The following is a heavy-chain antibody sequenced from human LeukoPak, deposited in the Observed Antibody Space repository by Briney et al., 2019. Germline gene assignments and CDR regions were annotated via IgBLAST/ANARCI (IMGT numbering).Heavy chain of an antibody. CDR3: ARDGYNSRGDY. CDR2: ISAYNGNT. J-gene: IGHJ4*02. CDR1: GYTFTSYG. Sequence: DSVKVSCKASGYTFTSYGISWVRQAPGQGLEWMGWISAYNGNTNYAQKLQGRLTMTTDTSTSTVYMELRLLRSDDTAVYYCARDGYNSRGDYWGQGTLVTVSS. V-gene: IGHV1-18*01. D-gene: IGHD5-24*01.